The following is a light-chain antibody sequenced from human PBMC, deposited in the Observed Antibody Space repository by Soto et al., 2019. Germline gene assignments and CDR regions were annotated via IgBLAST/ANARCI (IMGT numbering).Light chain of an antibody. J-gene: IGKJ2*01. V-gene: IGKV3-20*01. CDR3: QQYGRSPPMYT. Sequence: DIVLTQSPGTLSLSPGERAALSCRASQSVNSSYLAWYQQNPGQAPRLLIYGASSRATGIPDRFSGSGSGTDFTLTISRLEPEDFAVYYCQQYGRSPPMYTFGQGTKLEIK. CDR1: QSVNSSY. CDR2: GAS.